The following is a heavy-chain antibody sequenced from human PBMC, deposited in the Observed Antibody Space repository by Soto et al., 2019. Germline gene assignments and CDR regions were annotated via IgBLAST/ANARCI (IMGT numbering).Heavy chain of an antibody. V-gene: IGHV3-23*01. CDR1: GFTFSRCD. Sequence: EVQLLESGGGLVQPGGSLRLSCAASGFTFSRCDMNWVRQAPGRGLEWVSGIRYSGGTTFYADSVKGRFTVSRDNSRNTLYLQMNSLRAEDTAVYYCAKDPKYYDSIGYYSGSDAFDVWGQGTMVTVSS. CDR2: IRYSGGTT. CDR3: AKDPKYYDSIGYYSGSDAFDV. D-gene: IGHD3-22*01. J-gene: IGHJ3*01.